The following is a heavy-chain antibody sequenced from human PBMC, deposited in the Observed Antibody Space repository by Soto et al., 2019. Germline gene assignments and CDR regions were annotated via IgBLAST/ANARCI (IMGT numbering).Heavy chain of an antibody. CDR1: GFSFSNAW. D-gene: IGHD2-15*01. CDR2: IIRKIDGEAT. CDR3: TTGSVEGV. V-gene: IGHV3-15*07. Sequence: EVQLVESGGGLVKPGGSLRLSCAASGFSFSNAWMNWVRQAPGKGLEWVGSIIRKIDGEATDYAGPVKGRLTVFRDDSKSALYLQMNSLKGEDTAVYYCTTGSVEGVWCQGTTVTVS. J-gene: IGHJ6*02.